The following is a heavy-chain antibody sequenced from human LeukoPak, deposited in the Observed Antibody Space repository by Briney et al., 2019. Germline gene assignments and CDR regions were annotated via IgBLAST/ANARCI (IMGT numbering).Heavy chain of an antibody. CDR1: GFTFSSYS. Sequence: GGSLRLSCGASGFTFSSYSMTWVRQAPGKGLEWVASISSGGSYIHSADSVKGRFTISRNNAKDSLYLQMNSLRAEDTAVYYCARDLGYCSSTSCYIFYYMDVWGKGTTVTVSS. D-gene: IGHD2-2*02. V-gene: IGHV3-21*06. CDR3: ARDLGYCSSTSCYIFYYMDV. J-gene: IGHJ6*03. CDR2: ISSGGSYI.